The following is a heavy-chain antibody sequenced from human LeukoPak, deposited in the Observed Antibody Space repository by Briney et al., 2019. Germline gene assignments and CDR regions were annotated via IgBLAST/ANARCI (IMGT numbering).Heavy chain of an antibody. CDR2: ISYDGSNK. D-gene: IGHD1-26*01. CDR3: ARDFVGAGAFDI. J-gene: IGHJ3*02. CDR1: GFTFSSYA. Sequence: GGSLRLSCAASGFTFSSYAMHWVRQAPGKGLEWGAVISYDGSNKYYADSVKGRFTISRDNSKNTLYQQMNSLRAEDTAVYYCARDFVGAGAFDIWGQGTMVTVSS. V-gene: IGHV3-30-3*01.